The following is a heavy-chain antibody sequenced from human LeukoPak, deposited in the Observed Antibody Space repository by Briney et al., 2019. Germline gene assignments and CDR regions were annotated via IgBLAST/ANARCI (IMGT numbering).Heavy chain of an antibody. J-gene: IGHJ4*02. Sequence: GGSLRLSCAASGFSLSSYWMHCVRQAPGKGLVWVSRITSDGSTTNYADCVKGRFTISRDNAENTLYLQMNSLRAEDTAVYYCARRQYRSSWYYFDYWGQGTLVTVSS. CDR2: ITSDGSTT. V-gene: IGHV3-74*01. D-gene: IGHD6-13*01. CDR3: ARRQYRSSWYYFDY. CDR1: GFSLSSYW.